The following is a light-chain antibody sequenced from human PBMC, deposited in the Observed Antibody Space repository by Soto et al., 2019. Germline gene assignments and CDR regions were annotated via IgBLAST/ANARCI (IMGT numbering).Light chain of an antibody. Sequence: GARVTITCGASQSITTYLNWYRQKPGKAPKLLIYAASSLQSGVPSRFSGSGSETEFTLSISSLQPEDFATYFCQQIYSAPLTFGGGTKV. CDR1: QSITTY. CDR3: QQIYSAPLT. V-gene: IGKV1-39*01. J-gene: IGKJ4*01. CDR2: AAS.